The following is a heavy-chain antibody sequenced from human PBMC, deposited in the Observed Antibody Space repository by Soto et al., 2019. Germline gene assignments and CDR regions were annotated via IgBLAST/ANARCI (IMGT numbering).Heavy chain of an antibody. CDR1: GFTFSSCG. D-gene: IGHD6-13*01. J-gene: IGHJ5*02. Sequence: GGSLRLSCAASGFTFSSCGMNWVRQAPGKGLEWVSSISSSSSNTYYADSVKGRFTISRDNAKNSLYLQMNSLRAEDTAVYYCARVRGPGIIAAATASFDPWGQGTLVTVSS. CDR2: ISSSSSNT. V-gene: IGHV3-21*01. CDR3: ARVRGPGIIAAATASFDP.